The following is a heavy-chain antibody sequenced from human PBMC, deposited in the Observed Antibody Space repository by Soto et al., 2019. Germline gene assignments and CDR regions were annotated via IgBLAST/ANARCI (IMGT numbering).Heavy chain of an antibody. V-gene: IGHV4-39*02. D-gene: IGHD6-6*01. CDR3: ARDLEQLNPGSFDY. J-gene: IGHJ4*02. Sequence: PSETLSLTCTVSGGSISSSSHNWGWIRQSPGTGLEWIASIDYSDITQYNPSLRSRVTISADTSKRQFSLQLNSVTPEDTAVYYCARDLEQLNPGSFDYWGQGTLVTVSS. CDR2: IDYSDIT. CDR1: GGSISSSSHN.